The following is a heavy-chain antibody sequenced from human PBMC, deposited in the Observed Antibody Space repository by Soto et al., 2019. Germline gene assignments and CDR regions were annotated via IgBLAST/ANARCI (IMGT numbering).Heavy chain of an antibody. CDR3: GSVFEY. CDR2: ISHDGGGT. CDR1: GFTFSNYW. J-gene: IGHJ4*01. Sequence: EVEVVESGGGLVHPGGSLRLSCAASGFTFSNYWMHWVRQVPGRGLVWVSRISHDGGGTSYGDSVRGRFTITRDNVKNTVYLHMYSLRSEDTAVYYCGSVFEYWGNGTPVSVSS. V-gene: IGHV3-74*01.